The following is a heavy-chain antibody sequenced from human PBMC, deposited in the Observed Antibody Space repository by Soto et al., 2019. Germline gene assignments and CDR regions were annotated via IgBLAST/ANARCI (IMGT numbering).Heavy chain of an antibody. Sequence: GGSLRLSCAASGFTFSSYAMGWVRQAPGKGLEWVSYIDSSSTIIYYADSVRGRFTISRDNARNSLYLQMNSLTDEDTAVYYCARGPGSGHYFDYWGQGTLVTVSS. D-gene: IGHD2-15*01. J-gene: IGHJ4*02. CDR2: IDSSSTII. V-gene: IGHV3-48*02. CDR1: GFTFSSYA. CDR3: ARGPGSGHYFDY.